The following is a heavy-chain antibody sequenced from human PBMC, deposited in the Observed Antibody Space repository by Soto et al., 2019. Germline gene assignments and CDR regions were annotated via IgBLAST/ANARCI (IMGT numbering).Heavy chain of an antibody. CDR1: GYTFINYW. V-gene: IGHV5-51*01. J-gene: IGHJ6*02. CDR3: ARHVGGRDYYYGIDV. Sequence: GESLKISCKASGYTFINYWIAWVRQMPGKGLEWMGIIHPGDSDVRYSPSFQGLVTFSADKSINTAYAQWSSLKASDTALYYCARHVGGRDYYYGIDVWGQGTTAPVSS. CDR2: IHPGDSDV.